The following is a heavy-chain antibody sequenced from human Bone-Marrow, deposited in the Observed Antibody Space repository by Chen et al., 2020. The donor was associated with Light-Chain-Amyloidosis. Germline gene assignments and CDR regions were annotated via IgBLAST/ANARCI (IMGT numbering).Heavy chain of an antibody. CDR3: AKDISYDDILPGYPADAFDI. CDR1: GFAFSSYA. J-gene: IGHJ3*02. CDR2: ISGSGGSR. D-gene: IGHD3-9*01. V-gene: IGHV3-23*04. Sequence: EVQLVESGGGLLQRGGSLRLSCAASGFAFSSYAMSWVRQAPGKGLEWVSTISGSGGSRYYGDSVKGRLTISRDNSKNALFLQMNRLRAEDTAVYYCAKDISYDDILPGYPADAFDIWCQGTMVTVSS.